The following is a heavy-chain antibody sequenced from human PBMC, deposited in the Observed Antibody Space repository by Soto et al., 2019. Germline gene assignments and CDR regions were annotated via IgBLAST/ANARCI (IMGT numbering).Heavy chain of an antibody. J-gene: IGHJ4*02. D-gene: IGHD4-17*01. CDR2: IVVGSGNT. Sequence: SVKVSCKASGFTFTSSAVQWVRQARGQRLEWIGWIVVGSGNTNYAQKFQERVTITRDMSTSTAYMELRSLRSEDTAVSSCAAGRAPYGDYDSDYWGQGTLVTVSS. CDR1: GFTFTSSA. V-gene: IGHV1-58*01. CDR3: AAGRAPYGDYDSDY.